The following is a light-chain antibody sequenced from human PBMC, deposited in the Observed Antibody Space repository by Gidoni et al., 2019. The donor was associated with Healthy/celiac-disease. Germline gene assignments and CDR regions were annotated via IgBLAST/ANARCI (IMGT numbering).Light chain of an antibody. CDR2: AAS. V-gene: IGKV1-39*01. CDR3: QQSYSTPPYT. CDR1: QSISSY. J-gene: IGKJ2*01. Sequence: DIQLPQSPSSLSASVGDRVTITCRASQSISSYLNWYQQKPGKAPKLLIYAASSLQSGVPSRFSGSGSGTDFTLTISSLQPEDFATYYCQQSYSTPPYTFGRGTKLEIK.